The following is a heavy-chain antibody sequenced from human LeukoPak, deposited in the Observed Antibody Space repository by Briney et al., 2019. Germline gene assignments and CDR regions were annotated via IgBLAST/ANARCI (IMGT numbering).Heavy chain of an antibody. CDR2: INPNSGGT. D-gene: IGHD6-13*01. CDR3: ARALAAAGTYYYYMDV. J-gene: IGHJ6*03. Sequence: ASVKVSCKASGYTFTGYYMHWVRQAPGQGLEWMGWINPNSGGTNYAQKFQGRVTMTRDTSISTAYMELSRLRSDDTAVYYCARALAAAGTYYYYMDVWGKGTTVTISS. CDR1: GYTFTGYY. V-gene: IGHV1-2*02.